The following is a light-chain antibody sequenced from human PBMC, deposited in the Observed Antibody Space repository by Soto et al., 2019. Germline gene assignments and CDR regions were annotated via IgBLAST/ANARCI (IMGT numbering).Light chain of an antibody. CDR1: SSDVGGYNY. CDR3: SSYTSSSTYV. V-gene: IGLV2-14*01. Sequence: QSALTQPASVSGSPGQSITISCTGTSSDVGGYNYVSWYQQHPVKAPKLMIYEVSNRPSGVSNRFSGSKSGNTASLTISGLQADDEADYYCSSYTSSSTYVFGTGTKLTVL. J-gene: IGLJ1*01. CDR2: EVS.